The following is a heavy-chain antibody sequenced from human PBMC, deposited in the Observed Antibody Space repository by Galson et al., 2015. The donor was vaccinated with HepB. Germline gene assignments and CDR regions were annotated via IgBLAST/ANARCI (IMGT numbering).Heavy chain of an antibody. D-gene: IGHD3-22*01. V-gene: IGHV4-30-2*01. CDR3: ARGSSGPRFDY. CDR2: IYHSGST. Sequence: TLSLTCAVSGGSISSGGYSWSWIRQPPGKGLEWIGYIYHSGSTYYNPSLKSRVTISVDRSKNQFSLKLSSVTAADTAVYYCARGSSGPRFDYWGQGTLVTVSS. J-gene: IGHJ4*02. CDR1: GGSISSGGYS.